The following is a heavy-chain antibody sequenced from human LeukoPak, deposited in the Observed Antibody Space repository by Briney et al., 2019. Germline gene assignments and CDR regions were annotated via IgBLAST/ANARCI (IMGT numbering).Heavy chain of an antibody. CDR3: ARAHFGGIAAALRGYWFDP. CDR1: GGTFSSYA. CDR2: IIPIFGTA. D-gene: IGHD6-13*01. J-gene: IGHJ5*02. Sequence: GASVKVSCKASGGTFSSYAISWVRQAPGQGLEWMGGIIPIFGTANYAQKFQGRVTITADESTSTAYMELSSLRSEDTAVYYCARAHFGGIAAALRGYWFDPWGQGTLVTVSS. V-gene: IGHV1-69*13.